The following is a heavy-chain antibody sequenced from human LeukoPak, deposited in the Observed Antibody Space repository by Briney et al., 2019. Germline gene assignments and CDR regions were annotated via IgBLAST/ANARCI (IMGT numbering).Heavy chain of an antibody. CDR2: INHSGST. CDR3: ASSPSLVVVTLAGLYY. D-gene: IGHD2-21*02. Sequence: SETLSLTCAVYGGSFSGYYWSWIRQPPGKGLEWIGEINHSGSTNYNLSLKSRVTISVDTSKNQFSLTLSSVTAADTAVYFCASSPSLVVVTLAGLYYWGQGTPVTVSS. J-gene: IGHJ4*02. V-gene: IGHV4-34*01. CDR1: GGSFSGYY.